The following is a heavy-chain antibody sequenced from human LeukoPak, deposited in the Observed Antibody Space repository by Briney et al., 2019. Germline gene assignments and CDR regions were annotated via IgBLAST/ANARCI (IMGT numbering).Heavy chain of an antibody. Sequence: PGGSLRLSCAASGFTFSSYEMNWVRQAPGKGLEWVSYISSSGSTIYYADSVKGRFTISRDNAKNSLYLQMNSLRAEDTAVYYCARIAVAGTFLSWGQGTLVTVSS. D-gene: IGHD6-19*01. V-gene: IGHV3-48*03. CDR3: ARIAVAGTFLS. J-gene: IGHJ4*02. CDR2: ISSSGSTI. CDR1: GFTFSSYE.